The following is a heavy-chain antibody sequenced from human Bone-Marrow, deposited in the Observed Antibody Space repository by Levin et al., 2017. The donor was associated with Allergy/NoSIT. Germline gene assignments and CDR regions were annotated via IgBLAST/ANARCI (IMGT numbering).Heavy chain of an antibody. CDR2: ISYDGSNQ. V-gene: IGHV3-30*18. CDR1: GFTFSSYG. J-gene: IGHJ4*02. Sequence: GGSLRLSCAASGFTFSSYGMHWVRQAPGKGLEWVAVISYDGSNQYYADSVKGRFTISRDNSKNTLYLQMNSLRAEDTAVYYCAKVGLGYSYGMSYFDFWGQGTLVTVSS. CDR3: AKVGLGYSYGMSYFDF. D-gene: IGHD5-18*01.